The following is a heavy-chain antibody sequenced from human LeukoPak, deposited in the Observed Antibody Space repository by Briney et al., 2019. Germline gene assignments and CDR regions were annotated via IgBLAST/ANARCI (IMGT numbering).Heavy chain of an antibody. V-gene: IGHV4-38-2*01. D-gene: IGHD1-1*01. CDR3: ARVDNWNYYFAY. CDR1: GYSISSGYY. J-gene: IGHJ4*02. CDR2: IYHSGSA. Sequence: TPSETLSLTCAVSGYSISSGYYWGWIRQPPGKGLEWIGSIYHSGSAYYSPSLKSRVTMSSDTSKNQFSLKLTSVTAADTAVYYCARVDNWNYYFAYWGQGTLVTVSS.